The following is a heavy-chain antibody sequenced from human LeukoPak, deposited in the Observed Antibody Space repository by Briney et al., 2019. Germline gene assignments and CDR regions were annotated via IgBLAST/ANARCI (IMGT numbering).Heavy chain of an antibody. CDR1: GFTFSSYA. CDR3: ARSTDSYYYDSSGFDY. CDR2: IYSGGST. D-gene: IGHD3-22*01. J-gene: IGHJ4*02. V-gene: IGHV3-66*01. Sequence: GGSPRLSCAASGFTFSSYAMSWVRQAPGKGLEWVSVIYSGGSTYYADSVKGRFTISRDNSKNTLYLQMNSLRAEDTAVYYCARSTDSYYYDSSGFDYWGQGTLVTVSS.